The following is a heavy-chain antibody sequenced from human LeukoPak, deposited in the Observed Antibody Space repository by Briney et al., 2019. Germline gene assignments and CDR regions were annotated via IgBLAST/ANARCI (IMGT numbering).Heavy chain of an antibody. CDR3: ARAWADPFDY. D-gene: IGHD1-26*01. J-gene: IGHJ4*02. V-gene: IGHV3-20*04. CDR2: INWNGRST. CDR1: GFTFSSYD. Sequence: GGSLRLSCATSGFTFSSYDMSWVRQAPGKGLEWVSGINWNGRSTGYADSVKGRFTISRDNAKNSLYLQMNSLRADDTALYYCARAWADPFDYWGQGTLVTVSS.